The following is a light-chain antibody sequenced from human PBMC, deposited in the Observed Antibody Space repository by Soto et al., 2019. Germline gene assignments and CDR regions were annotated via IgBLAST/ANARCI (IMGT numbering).Light chain of an antibody. V-gene: IGLV2-11*01. Sequence: QSALTQPRSVSASPGQSVTISCTGTSSDVGGYNTVSWYQLHPGKAPKLMIYDVTKRPSGVPDRFSGSKSGNTASLTISGLQAEDEADYYCCSSAGSYTFWVFGGGTKLTVL. J-gene: IGLJ3*02. CDR3: CSSAGSYTFWV. CDR1: SSDVGGYNT. CDR2: DVT.